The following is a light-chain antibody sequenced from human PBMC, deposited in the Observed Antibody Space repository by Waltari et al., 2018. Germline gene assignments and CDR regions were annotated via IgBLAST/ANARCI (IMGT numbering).Light chain of an antibody. J-gene: IGKJ4*01. CDR2: DAS. V-gene: IGKV3-11*01. CDR3: QQRANWPLT. Sequence: EIVLTQSPTTLSLSLGERATLSCRASQNVGNYLAWYQKKPDQAPRLLISDASHRAAGIPDRFSGSGSGTDFTLTISSLQPEDFGVYYCQQRANWPLTFGGGTKVESK. CDR1: QNVGNY.